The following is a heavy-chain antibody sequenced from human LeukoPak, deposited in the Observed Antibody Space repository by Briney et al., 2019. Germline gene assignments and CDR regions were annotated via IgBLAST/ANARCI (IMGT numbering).Heavy chain of an antibody. J-gene: IGHJ4*02. CDR1: GGSISSGGYY. D-gene: IGHD4-17*01. V-gene: IGHV4-31*03. CDR3: AGFNLHYGDYSYDY. CDR2: IYYSGST. Sequence: SETLSLTCTVSGGSISSGGYYWSWIRQHPGKGLEWIGYIYYSGSTYYNPSLKSRVTISVDTSKNQFSLKLSSVTAADTAVYYCAGFNLHYGDYSYDYWGQGTLVTVSS.